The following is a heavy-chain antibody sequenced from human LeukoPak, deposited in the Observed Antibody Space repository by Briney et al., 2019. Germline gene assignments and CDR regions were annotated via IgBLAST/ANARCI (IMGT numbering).Heavy chain of an antibody. Sequence: GGSLRLSCAASGFTFSSYSMNWVRQAPGKGLEWVSYISSSSSTIYYADSVKGRFTISRDNSKNTLYLQMNSLRAEDTAVYYCAKEGLWSFWGQGTLVTVSS. D-gene: IGHD4/OR15-4a*01. J-gene: IGHJ4*02. V-gene: IGHV3-48*01. CDR1: GFTFSSYS. CDR2: ISSSSSTI. CDR3: AKEGLWSF.